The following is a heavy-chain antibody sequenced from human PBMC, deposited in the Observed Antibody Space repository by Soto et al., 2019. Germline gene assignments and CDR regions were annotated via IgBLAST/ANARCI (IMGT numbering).Heavy chain of an antibody. J-gene: IGHJ5*02. D-gene: IGHD5-12*01. V-gene: IGHV1-18*04. CDR2: IRPDNGDT. CDR3: ATSYDSGFDP. CDR1: GYAFSKYG. Sequence: QLQLLQSGAEVERPGASVRVSCKAYGYAFSKYGISWIRQAPGQGLEWMGWIRPDNGDTNYAQKFQGRVTMTTDTSSNTAYMELRSLRSDATAVYYCATSYDSGFDPWGQGTLVSVSS.